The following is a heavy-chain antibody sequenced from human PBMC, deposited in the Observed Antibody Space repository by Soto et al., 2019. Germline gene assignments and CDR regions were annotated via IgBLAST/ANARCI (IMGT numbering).Heavy chain of an antibody. Sequence: QVQLQESGPGLVKPSQTLSLTCTVSGGSISSGGYYWSWIRQHPGKGLEWIGYIYYSGSTYYNPSLKSRVTISVDTSKNQFSLKLSSVTAADTAVYYCARDRLGYCTNGVCYTGYFDYWGQGTLVTVSS. J-gene: IGHJ4*02. V-gene: IGHV4-31*03. CDR3: ARDRLGYCTNGVCYTGYFDY. D-gene: IGHD2-8*01. CDR1: GGSISSGGYY. CDR2: IYYSGST.